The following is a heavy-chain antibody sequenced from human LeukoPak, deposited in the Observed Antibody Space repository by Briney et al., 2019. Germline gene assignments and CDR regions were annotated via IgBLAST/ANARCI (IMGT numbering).Heavy chain of an antibody. CDR1: GYTFTSYG. J-gene: IGHJ1*01. Sequence: ASVKVSCKASGYTFTSYGISWVRQAPGQGLEWMGWISAYNGNTNYAQKLQGRVTMTTDTSTSTAYMELRSLRSEDTAMYYCAKDDDWGRFNHWGQGTLVTVSS. V-gene: IGHV1-18*01. CDR3: AKDDDWGRFNH. CDR2: ISAYNGNT. D-gene: IGHD3-16*01.